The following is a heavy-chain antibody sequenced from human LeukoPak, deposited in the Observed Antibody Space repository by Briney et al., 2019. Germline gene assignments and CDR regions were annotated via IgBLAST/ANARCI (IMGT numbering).Heavy chain of an antibody. D-gene: IGHD6-6*01. CDR3: ARDHYIADRPMWFDP. V-gene: IGHV1-69*19. CDR1: GGTFSSYA. J-gene: IGHJ5*02. CDR2: IIPIFGTA. Sequence: SVKVSCKASGGTFSSYAISWVRQAPGQGLEWMGGIIPIFGTANYAQKFQGRVTITADESTSTAYMELSSLRSEDTAVYYCARDHYIADRPMWFDPWGQGTLVTVSS.